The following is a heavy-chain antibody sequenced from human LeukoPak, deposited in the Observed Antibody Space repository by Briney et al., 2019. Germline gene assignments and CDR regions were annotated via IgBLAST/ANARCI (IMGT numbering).Heavy chain of an antibody. CDR3: AREVAGTVCEKYVEGIDY. CDR1: GGSISSYY. D-gene: IGHD6-19*01. CDR2: IYTSGST. Sequence: SETLSLTCTVSGGSISSYYWSWIRQPAGKGLEWIGRIYTSGSTNYNPSLKSRVTMSVDTSKNQFSLKLSSVTAADTAVYYCAREVAGTVCEKYVEGIDYWGQGTLVTVSS. J-gene: IGHJ4*02. V-gene: IGHV4-4*07.